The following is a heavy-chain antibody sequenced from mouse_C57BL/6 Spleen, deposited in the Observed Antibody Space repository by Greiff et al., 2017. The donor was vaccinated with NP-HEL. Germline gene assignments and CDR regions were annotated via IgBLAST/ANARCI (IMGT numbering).Heavy chain of an antibody. CDR2: IDPSDSYT. CDR3: ARLPPYGNSGYFDV. D-gene: IGHD2-10*02. Sequence: QVQLQQPGAELVMPGASVKLSCKASGYTFTSYWMHWVKQRPGQGLEWIGEIDPSDSYTNYNQKFKGKSTLTVDNSSSTAYMQLSSLTSEDSAVYYCARLPPYGNSGYFDVWGTGTTVTVSS. J-gene: IGHJ1*03. V-gene: IGHV1-69*01. CDR1: GYTFTSYW.